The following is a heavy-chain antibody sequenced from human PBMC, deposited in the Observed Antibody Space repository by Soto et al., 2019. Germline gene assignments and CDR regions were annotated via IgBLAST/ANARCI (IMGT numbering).Heavy chain of an antibody. V-gene: IGHV4-34*02. D-gene: IGHD6-19*01. CDR1: GGSFSGFF. J-gene: IGHJ4*02. CDR3: ARGQWLPRGEY. Sequence: QVQLQQWGAGLLKPSETLSLTCAVHGGSFSGFFWTWIRQPPGKGLEWIGEINHSGSTNYNPSLKSRVTISVDKSENQFSLRLTSVTAADTAVYYCARGQWLPRGEYWGQGTLVTVSS. CDR2: INHSGST.